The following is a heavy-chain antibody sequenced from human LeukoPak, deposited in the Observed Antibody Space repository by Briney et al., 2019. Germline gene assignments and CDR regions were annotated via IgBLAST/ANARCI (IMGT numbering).Heavy chain of an antibody. D-gene: IGHD6-19*01. J-gene: IGHJ4*02. CDR2: ISYDGSNK. CDR3: ARSQYSSGWHGYYFDY. Sequence: PGGSLRLSCAASGFTFSSYGMHWVRQAPGKGLEWVAVISYDGSNKYYADSVKGRFTISRDNAKNTLYLQMNSLRAEDTAVYYCARSQYSSGWHGYYFDYWGQGTLVTVSS. V-gene: IGHV3-30*03. CDR1: GFTFSSYG.